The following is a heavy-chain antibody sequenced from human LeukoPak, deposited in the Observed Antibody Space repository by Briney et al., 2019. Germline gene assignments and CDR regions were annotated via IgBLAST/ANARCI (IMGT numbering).Heavy chain of an antibody. Sequence: ASVKVSCKVSGYTLTELSMHWVRQAPGKGLEWMGGFDPEDGETIYAQKFQGRVTITADESTSTAYMELSSLRSEDTAVYYCARAIWGYYDSSGDNWFDPWGQGTLVTVSS. V-gene: IGHV1-24*01. D-gene: IGHD3-22*01. J-gene: IGHJ5*02. CDR1: GYTLTELS. CDR3: ARAIWGYYDSSGDNWFDP. CDR2: FDPEDGET.